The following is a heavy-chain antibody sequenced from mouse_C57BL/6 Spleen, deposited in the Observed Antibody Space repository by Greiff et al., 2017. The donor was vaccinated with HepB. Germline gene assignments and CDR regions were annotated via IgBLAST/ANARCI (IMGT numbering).Heavy chain of an antibody. D-gene: IGHD1-1*01. J-gene: IGHJ1*03. Sequence: QVHVKQSGAELVRPGTSVKLSCKASGYAFTNYLIEWVKQRPGQGLEWIGVINPGSGGTNYNEKFKGKATLTADKSSSTAYMQLSSLTSEDSAVYFCAREGYGSRPHWYFDVWGTGTTVTVSS. CDR3: AREGYGSRPHWYFDV. CDR2: INPGSGGT. CDR1: GYAFTNYL. V-gene: IGHV1-54*01.